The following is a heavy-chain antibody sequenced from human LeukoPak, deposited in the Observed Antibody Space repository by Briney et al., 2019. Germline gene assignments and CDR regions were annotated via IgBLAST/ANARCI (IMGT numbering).Heavy chain of an antibody. CDR1: GGSISSSSYY. Sequence: SETLSLTCTVSGGSISSSSYYWGWIRQSPGKGLEWIGSIYYSGSTYYNPSLKSRVTISVDTSKNQFSLKLSSVTAADTAVYYCAKNGADYWGQGTLVTVSS. CDR2: IYYSGST. D-gene: IGHD1-1*01. CDR3: AKNGADY. J-gene: IGHJ4*02. V-gene: IGHV4-39*01.